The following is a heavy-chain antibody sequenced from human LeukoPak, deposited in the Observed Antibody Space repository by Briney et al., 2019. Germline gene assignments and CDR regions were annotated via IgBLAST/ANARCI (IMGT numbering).Heavy chain of an antibody. CDR2: INWNGGST. CDR1: GFTFDDYG. D-gene: IGHD3-10*02. Sequence: GGSLRLSCAASGFTFDDYGMSWVRQAPGKGLEWVSGINWNGGSTGYADSVKGRFTTSRDNAKNSLYLQMNSLRAEDTAVYYCAELGITMIGGVWGQGTLVTVSS. CDR3: AELGITMIGGV. J-gene: IGHJ4*02. V-gene: IGHV3-20*04.